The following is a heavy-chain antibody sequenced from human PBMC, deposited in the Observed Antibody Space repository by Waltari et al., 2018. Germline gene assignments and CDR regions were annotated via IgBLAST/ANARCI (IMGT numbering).Heavy chain of an antibody. Sequence: QVQLQQWGAGLLKPSETLSLTCAVYGGSFSGYYWSWIRQPPGKGLEWIGEINHSGSTNYNPSLKSRVTISVDTSKNQFSLKLSSVTAADTAVYYCARGSRYCGGDCYLRTYYFDYWGQGTLVTVSS. CDR1: GGSFSGYY. V-gene: IGHV4-34*01. J-gene: IGHJ4*02. CDR2: INHSGST. CDR3: ARGSRYCGGDCYLRTYYFDY. D-gene: IGHD2-21*02.